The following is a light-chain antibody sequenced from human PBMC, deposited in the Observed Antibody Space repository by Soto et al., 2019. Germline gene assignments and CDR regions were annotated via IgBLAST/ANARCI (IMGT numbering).Light chain of an antibody. CDR2: GAS. Sequence: EIEMTQSPATLSVSPGEGATLSCRASQSVSSYLAWYQQKPGQAPRLLIYGASTRAAGIPARFSGSGSGTEFTLTISSLQSEDFAAYYGQQYNDWPSITFGQGTRLEIK. V-gene: IGKV3-15*01. CDR3: QQYNDWPSIT. CDR1: QSVSSY. J-gene: IGKJ5*01.